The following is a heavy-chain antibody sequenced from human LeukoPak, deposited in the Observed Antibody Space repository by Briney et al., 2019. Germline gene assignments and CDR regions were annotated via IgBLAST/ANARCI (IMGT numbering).Heavy chain of an antibody. Sequence: SGPTPVKPTQTLTLTCTFSGFSLRTSGVGVGWIRQPPGKALEWLALIYWDEDERYSPSPRSRLTITKDTSKNQVVLTMTKMDPVDTATYFCAHFPAAGTPDFDYWGQGTLVTVSS. D-gene: IGHD6-13*01. CDR3: AHFPAAGTPDFDY. CDR1: GFSLRTSGVG. CDR2: IYWDEDE. V-gene: IGHV2-5*02. J-gene: IGHJ4*02.